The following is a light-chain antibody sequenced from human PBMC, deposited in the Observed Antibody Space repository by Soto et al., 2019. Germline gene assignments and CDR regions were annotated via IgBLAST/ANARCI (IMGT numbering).Light chain of an antibody. CDR2: EVS. CDR3: NSYATAHTPV. Sequence: QSVLTQPASVSGSPGQSITISCTGSSSDIGDYDYVSWYQQHPGKAPKVLISEVSKRPSGVSNRFSGSKSGNTASLTISGLQAEDEADYYCNSYATAHTPVFGTGTKLTVL. J-gene: IGLJ1*01. CDR1: SSDIGDYDY. V-gene: IGLV2-14*01.